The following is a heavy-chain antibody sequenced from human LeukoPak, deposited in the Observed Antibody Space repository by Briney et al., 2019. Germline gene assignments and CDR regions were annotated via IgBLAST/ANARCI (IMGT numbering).Heavy chain of an antibody. J-gene: IGHJ6*02. Sequence: SVKVSCKASGGTFSSYAISWVRQAPGQGLEWMGRIIPIFGIANYAQKFQGRVTITADKSTSTAYMELSSLRSEDTAVYYCATGAGLWSGYSYYGMDVWGQGTTVTVSS. CDR2: IIPIFGIA. CDR3: ATGAGLWSGYSYYGMDV. CDR1: GGTFSSYA. D-gene: IGHD3-3*01. V-gene: IGHV1-69*04.